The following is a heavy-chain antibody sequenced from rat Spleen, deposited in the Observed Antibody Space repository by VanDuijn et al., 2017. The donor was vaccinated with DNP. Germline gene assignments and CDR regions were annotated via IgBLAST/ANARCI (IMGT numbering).Heavy chain of an antibody. CDR2: ITYDGRTT. V-gene: IGHV5-7*01. D-gene: IGHD1-5*01. CDR3: ARHGEVHLRYAMDA. Sequence: EVQLVESGGGLVQPGRSLKLSCAASGFTFSDHNMVWVRQAPKKGLEWVATITYDGRTTYYRDSVKGRFTISRDNAKSTLYLQMDSLRSEETATYYCARHGEVHLRYAMDAWGQGTSVTVSS. CDR1: GFTFSDHN. J-gene: IGHJ4*01.